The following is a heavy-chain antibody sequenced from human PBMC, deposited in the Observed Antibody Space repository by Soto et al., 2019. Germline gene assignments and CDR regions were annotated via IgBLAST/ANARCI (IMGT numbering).Heavy chain of an antibody. D-gene: IGHD2-15*01. J-gene: IGHJ6*02. CDR2: IYPYDSDT. V-gene: IGHV5-51*01. CDR3: ARHLKRWNLYYHGMDV. Sequence: GESLKISCKASGYSFSTYWIGWVRQMPGRGLEWMGIIYPYDSDTKYNPSFQGRVTISVDTSIGTAYLQLYSPKASDTAMYYCARHLKRWNLYYHGMDVWGQGTTVTVYS. CDR1: GYSFSTYW.